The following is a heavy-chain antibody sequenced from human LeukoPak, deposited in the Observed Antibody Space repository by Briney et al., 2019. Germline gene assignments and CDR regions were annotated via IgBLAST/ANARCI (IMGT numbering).Heavy chain of an antibody. CDR2: IYYSGST. D-gene: IGHD1-26*01. CDR1: GGSISSYY. Sequence: SETLSLTCTVSGGSISSYYWSWIRQPPGKGLEWIVYIYYSGSTNYNPSLKSRVTISVDTSKNQFSLKLSSVTAADTAVYYCARDRDLSGSCHFDYWGQGTLVTVSS. J-gene: IGHJ4*02. CDR3: ARDRDLSGSCHFDY. V-gene: IGHV4-59*01.